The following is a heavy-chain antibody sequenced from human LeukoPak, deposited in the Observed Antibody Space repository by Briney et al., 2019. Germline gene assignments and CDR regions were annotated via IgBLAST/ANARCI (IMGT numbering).Heavy chain of an antibody. D-gene: IGHD4-17*01. CDR1: GGSISYYY. CDR3: AREQPQTTVPEGMDV. J-gene: IGHJ6*02. Sequence: SETLSLTCTVSGGSISYYYWSWIRQSPGKGLEWIGYIYYSGTTNYNPSLKSRVTISVDTSKNQFSLQLRSVTAADTAVYYCAREQPQTTVPEGMDVWGQGTTVTVSS. V-gene: IGHV4-59*01. CDR2: IYYSGTT.